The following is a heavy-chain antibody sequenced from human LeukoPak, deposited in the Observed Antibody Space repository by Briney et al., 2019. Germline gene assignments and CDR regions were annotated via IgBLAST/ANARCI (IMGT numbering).Heavy chain of an antibody. CDR3: ARWVGAKANYFDY. J-gene: IGHJ4*02. Sequence: SVKVSCKASGYTFTSYGISWVRQAPGQGLEWMGGIIPIFGTANYAQKFQGRVTITADESTSTAYMELSSLRSEDTAVYYCARWVGAKANYFDYWGQGTLVTVSS. V-gene: IGHV1-69*13. D-gene: IGHD1-26*01. CDR1: GYTFTSYG. CDR2: IIPIFGTA.